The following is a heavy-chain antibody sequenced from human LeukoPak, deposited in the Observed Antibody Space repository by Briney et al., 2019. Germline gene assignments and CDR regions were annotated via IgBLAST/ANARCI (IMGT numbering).Heavy chain of an antibody. Sequence: GGSLRLSCAASGFAFSSYAMNWVRQAPGKGLDWVSIITGDGHTIYYADSVKGRFTVSRDNAENSLYLQINSLSAEDTAVYYCARDRVGGSFDYWGQGTLVTVSS. CDR2: ITGDGHTI. V-gene: IGHV3-48*01. D-gene: IGHD6-19*01. J-gene: IGHJ4*02. CDR1: GFAFSSYA. CDR3: ARDRVGGSFDY.